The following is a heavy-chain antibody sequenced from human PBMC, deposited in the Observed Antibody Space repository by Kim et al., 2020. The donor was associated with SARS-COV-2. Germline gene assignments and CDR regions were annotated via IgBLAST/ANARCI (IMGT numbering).Heavy chain of an antibody. CDR1: GFTFSSYA. CDR2: ISGSGGST. J-gene: IGHJ5*02. D-gene: IGHD6-13*01. CDR3: AKDRNSSSWYEGGWFDP. V-gene: IGHV3-23*01. Sequence: GGSLRLSCAASGFTFSSYAMSWVRQAPGKGLEWVSAISGSGGSTYYADSVKGRFTISRDNSKNTLYLQMNSLRAEDTAVYYCAKDRNSSSWYEGGWFDPWGQGTLVTVSS.